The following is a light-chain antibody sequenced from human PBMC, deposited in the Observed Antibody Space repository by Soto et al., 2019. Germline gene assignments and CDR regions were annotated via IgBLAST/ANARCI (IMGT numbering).Light chain of an antibody. J-gene: IGLJ1*01. CDR1: SSDIGSNY. Sequence: HSVLTQPPSASGTPGQRVAISCSGSSSDIGSNYVYWYQQDPGTAPKLLIYSNDQRPSGVPDRYSASKSGTSASLAISGLRSEDESDYYCASWDDSLNGPVFGTGTKVTV. V-gene: IGLV1-47*02. CDR3: ASWDDSLNGPV. CDR2: SND.